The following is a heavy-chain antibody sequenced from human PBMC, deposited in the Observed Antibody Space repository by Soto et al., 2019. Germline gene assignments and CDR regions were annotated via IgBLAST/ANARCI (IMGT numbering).Heavy chain of an antibody. CDR1: GGSFSAYH. J-gene: IGHJ4*02. D-gene: IGHD1-1*01. Sequence: QVQLQQWGAGLLKPSQTLSLTCTGYGGSFSAYHWSWIRQSPGKGLEWSGEVNHSGGTNYNPTLRSRATISIDTSKNQFALQLTSVTVADAAVYFCARQSGAWYRFDFWGQGTLVSVSS. V-gene: IGHV4-34*01. CDR3: ARQSGAWYRFDF. CDR2: VNHSGGT.